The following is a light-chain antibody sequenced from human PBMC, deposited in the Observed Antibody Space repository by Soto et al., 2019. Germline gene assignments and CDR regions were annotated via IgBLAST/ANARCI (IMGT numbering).Light chain of an antibody. CDR3: QMYNNWVAT. J-gene: IGKJ4*01. V-gene: IGKV3D-15*01. CDR1: QSISSN. CDR2: GAT. Sequence: EIVMTQSPAILSVSPGEXXXXXXXANQSISSNLAWYQQKPGHTPRLLIYGATTRATGIPARFSGSGSGTDFTLTINSLQSEDFAVYYCQMYNNWVATFGGGTKVDIK.